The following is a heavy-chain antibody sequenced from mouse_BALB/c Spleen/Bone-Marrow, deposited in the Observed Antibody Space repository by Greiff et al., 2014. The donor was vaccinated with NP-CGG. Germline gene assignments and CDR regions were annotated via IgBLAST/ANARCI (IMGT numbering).Heavy chain of an antibody. CDR3: TRRVIYDERTAMDY. CDR2: INSGGTNT. V-gene: IGHV5-6*01. CDR1: GFTFSSHG. Sequence: EVQLQQSGRDLVYPGGSLKLSCAASGFTFSSHGMSWVRQTPDTRLEWVATINSGGTNTYYPDSMKGRFTISRDNAKNTLYLQLSSLRSEDTAMYSCTRRVIYDERTAMDYWGPGTSVTVSS. J-gene: IGHJ4*01. D-gene: IGHD2-12*01.